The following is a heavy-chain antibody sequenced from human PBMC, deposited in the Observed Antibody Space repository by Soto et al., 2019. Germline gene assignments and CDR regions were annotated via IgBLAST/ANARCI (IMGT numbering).Heavy chain of an antibody. V-gene: IGHV3-33*01. CDR3: ARGLRFLEWLPTHYYYGMDV. CDR1: GFTFSSYG. J-gene: IGHJ6*02. CDR2: IWYDGSNK. D-gene: IGHD3-3*01. Sequence: AGGSLRLSCAASGFTFSSYGMHWVRQAPGKGLEWVAVIWYDGSNKYYADSVKGRFTISRDNSKNTLYLQMNSLRAEDTAVYYCARGLRFLEWLPTHYYYGMDVWGQGTTVTVSS.